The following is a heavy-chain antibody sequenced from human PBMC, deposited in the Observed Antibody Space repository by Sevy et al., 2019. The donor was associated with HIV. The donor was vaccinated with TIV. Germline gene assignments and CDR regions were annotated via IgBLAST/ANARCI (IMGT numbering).Heavy chain of an antibody. D-gene: IGHD3-10*01. V-gene: IGHV3-23*01. CDR1: GFTFSNYA. J-gene: IGHJ5*02. CDR3: VKDLDGMIQGEWFDP. Sequence: GGCLRLSCAASGFTFSNYAMNCVRQAPGKGLEWVSAISGSGGSTYYADSVKGRFTISRDNSKNTLYLQMNSLRAEDSAVYYCVKDLDGMIQGEWFDPWGQGTLVTVSS. CDR2: ISGSGGST.